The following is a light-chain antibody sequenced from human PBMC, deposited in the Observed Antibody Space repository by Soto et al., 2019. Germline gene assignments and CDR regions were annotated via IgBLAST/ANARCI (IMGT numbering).Light chain of an antibody. V-gene: IGKV1-5*01. J-gene: IGKJ1*01. CDR1: QSVNIW. Sequence: QFRRAPSILSASVGDRLTITCRASQSVNIWLAWYRQKPGKAPNLLIYDASTLQSGVPSRFSGSGVGTDFTLTISSLQPDDFATYYCQQYDSLPRTFGQGTKVDI. CDR3: QQYDSLPRT. CDR2: DAS.